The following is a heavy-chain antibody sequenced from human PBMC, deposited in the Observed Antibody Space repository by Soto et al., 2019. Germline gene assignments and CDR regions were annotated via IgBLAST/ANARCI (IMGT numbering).Heavy chain of an antibody. Sequence: SETLSLTCAVSGYSISSGYYWGWIRQPPGKGLEWIGSIYHSGSTYYNPSLKSRVTISVDTSKNQFSLKLSSVTAADTAVYYCARSSSPLSSSWDYWGQGTLVTVS. J-gene: IGHJ4*02. CDR1: GYSISSGYY. CDR2: IYHSGST. CDR3: ARSSSPLSSSWDY. V-gene: IGHV4-38-2*01. D-gene: IGHD6-13*01.